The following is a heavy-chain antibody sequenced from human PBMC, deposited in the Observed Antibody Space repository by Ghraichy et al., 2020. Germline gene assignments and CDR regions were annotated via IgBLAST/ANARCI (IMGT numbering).Heavy chain of an antibody. CDR1: GGSISSYY. CDR2: IYTSGST. J-gene: IGHJ4*02. V-gene: IGHV4-4*09. D-gene: IGHD6-19*01. Sequence: SETLSLTCTVSGGSISSYYWSWIRQPPGKGLEWIGYIYTSGSTNYNPSLKSRVTISVDTSKNQFSLKLSSVTAADTAVYYCARRGSIAVAGQQPYYFDYWGQGTLVTVSS. CDR3: ARRGSIAVAGQQPYYFDY.